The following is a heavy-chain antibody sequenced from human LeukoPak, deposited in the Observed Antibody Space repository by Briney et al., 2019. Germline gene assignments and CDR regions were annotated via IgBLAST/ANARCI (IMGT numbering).Heavy chain of an antibody. J-gene: IGHJ4*02. Sequence: GASVKVSCKASGYTFTGYYIHWVRQAPGQGLEWMGWINPNSGGTNYAQKFQGRVTMTRDTSISTAYMELSRLRSDDTAVYYCARGLRYCSGGSCKRPDYWGQGTLVTVSS. CDR3: ARGLRYCSGGSCKRPDY. D-gene: IGHD2-15*01. CDR1: GYTFTGYY. CDR2: INPNSGGT. V-gene: IGHV1-2*02.